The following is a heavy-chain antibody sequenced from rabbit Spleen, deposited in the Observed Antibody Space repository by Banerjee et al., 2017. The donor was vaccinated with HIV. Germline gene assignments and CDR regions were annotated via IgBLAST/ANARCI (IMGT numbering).Heavy chain of an antibody. Sequence: QSLEESGGGLVKPGGSLTLTCKASGLDLSRSYWICWVRQAPGKGLEWIGCIYIGSGATYYASWVNGRFTISKSTSLNTVDLKMTSLTAADTATYFCARDPAYASVSTYNFPVLWGPGTLVTVS. J-gene: IGHJ4*01. CDR1: GLDLSRSYW. CDR3: ARDPAYASVSTYNFPVL. V-gene: IGHV1S43*01. CDR2: IYIGSGAT. D-gene: IGHD1-1*01.